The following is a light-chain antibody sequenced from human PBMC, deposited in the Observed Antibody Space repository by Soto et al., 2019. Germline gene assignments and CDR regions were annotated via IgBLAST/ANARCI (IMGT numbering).Light chain of an antibody. J-gene: IGKJ1*01. Sequence: DIQMTQSPSTLSVSVGDRVTITCRASQSIGSWLAWYQQKPGKAPKVLIYDASGLESGVPSRFSGSGSGTEFTLTISSLQPDDFGTYYCQQYKSFSTFGQGTKVEIK. CDR1: QSIGSW. CDR2: DAS. CDR3: QQYKSFST. V-gene: IGKV1-5*01.